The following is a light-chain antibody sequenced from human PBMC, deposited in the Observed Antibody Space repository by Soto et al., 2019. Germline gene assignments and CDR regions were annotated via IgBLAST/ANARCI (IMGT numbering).Light chain of an antibody. J-gene: IGLJ3*02. Sequence: QSALTQTASVSASPGQSITISCSGTSSDVGSYNLVSWYQHYPGKAPKLIIYEGSRRPSGVSDRFSGSKSGNTASLTISGLQAEDEADYYCCSYATSGTWGFGGGTKLTVL. CDR2: EGS. CDR1: SSDVGSYNL. CDR3: CSYATSGTWG. V-gene: IGLV2-23*01.